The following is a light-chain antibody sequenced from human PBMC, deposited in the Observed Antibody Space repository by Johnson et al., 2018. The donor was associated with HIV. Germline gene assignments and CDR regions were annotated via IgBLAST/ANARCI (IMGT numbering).Light chain of an antibody. CDR3: GTWDSSLSAGCYV. CDR1: SSTIGNYY. Sequence: SVLTQPPSVSAAPGQKVTISCSGSSSTIGNYYVSWYQQFPGTAPKLLIYENSKRPSGIPDRFSGSKSGTSATLGITGLQTGDEADYYCGTWDSSLSAGCYVFGTGTKVTVL. CDR2: ENS. V-gene: IGLV1-51*02. J-gene: IGLJ1*01.